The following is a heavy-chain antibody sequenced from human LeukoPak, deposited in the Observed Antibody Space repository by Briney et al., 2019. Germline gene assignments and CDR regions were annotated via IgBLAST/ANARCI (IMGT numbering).Heavy chain of an antibody. CDR3: AKDRATLVVPASSPTNWFDP. CDR1: GFTFRSYA. D-gene: IGHD2-2*01. CDR2: TTGGGDRT. V-gene: IGHV3-23*01. Sequence: GGSLRLSCAASGFTFRSYAMHWVRLAPGKGLEWVSATTGGGDRTYYADSVKGRFTISGDNSKNTLYLQMNSLRADDTAVYYCAKDRATLVVPASSPTNWFDPWGQGTLVTVSS. J-gene: IGHJ5*02.